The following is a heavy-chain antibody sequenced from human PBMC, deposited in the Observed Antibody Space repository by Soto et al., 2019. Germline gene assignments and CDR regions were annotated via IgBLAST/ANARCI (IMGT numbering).Heavy chain of an antibody. Sequence: ASVKVSCKASGYTFTGYYMHWVRQAPGQGLEWMGWINPNSGGTNYAQKFQGRVTMTRDTSISTAYMELSRLRSDDTAVYYCAREKRFLEWLDDFEICGQGTKVTVSS. J-gene: IGHJ3*02. CDR2: INPNSGGT. V-gene: IGHV1-2*02. D-gene: IGHD3-3*01. CDR3: AREKRFLEWLDDFEI. CDR1: GYTFTGYY.